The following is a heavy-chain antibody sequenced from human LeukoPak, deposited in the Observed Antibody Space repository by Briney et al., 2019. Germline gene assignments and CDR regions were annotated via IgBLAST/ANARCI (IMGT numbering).Heavy chain of an antibody. Sequence: SETLSLTCTVSGGSISSYYWSWIRQPPRKGLEWIGYIYYSGSTNYNPSHKSRVTISVDTSKNQFSLKLNSVTAADTAVYYCARSNYCGGDCYSWDSWGQGTLVTVSS. J-gene: IGHJ4*02. CDR3: ARSNYCGGDCYSWDS. CDR2: IYYSGST. D-gene: IGHD2-21*02. V-gene: IGHV4-59*08. CDR1: GGSISSYY.